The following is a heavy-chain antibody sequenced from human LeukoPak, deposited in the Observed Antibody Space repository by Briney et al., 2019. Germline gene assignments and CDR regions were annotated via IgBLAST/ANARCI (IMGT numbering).Heavy chain of an antibody. CDR1: GGSISSSNW. J-gene: IGHJ4*02. Sequence: SGTLSLTCAVSGGSISSSNWWNWVRQPPGKGLEWIGEIYHSGSTNYNPSLKSRVTISVDKSKNQFSLKLSSVTAADTAVYYCARDLIGPGHGDYNLDYWGQGTLVTVSS. D-gene: IGHD4-17*01. CDR3: ARDLIGPGHGDYNLDY. CDR2: IYHSGST. V-gene: IGHV4-4*02.